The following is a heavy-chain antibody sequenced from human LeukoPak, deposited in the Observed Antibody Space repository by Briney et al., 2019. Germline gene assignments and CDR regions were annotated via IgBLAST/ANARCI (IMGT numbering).Heavy chain of an antibody. CDR1: GFTFSMYS. D-gene: IGHD6-13*01. Sequence: PGGSLRLSCAASGFTFSMYSMNWVRQAPGKGLEWVSYITSTSNDIHYADSVKGRFTISRDNAKNSLYLQMNSLRAEDTAVYYCARVGIAAAGTGFDYWGQGTLVTVSS. CDR2: ITSTSNDI. V-gene: IGHV3-21*05. CDR3: ARVGIAAAGTGFDY. J-gene: IGHJ4*02.